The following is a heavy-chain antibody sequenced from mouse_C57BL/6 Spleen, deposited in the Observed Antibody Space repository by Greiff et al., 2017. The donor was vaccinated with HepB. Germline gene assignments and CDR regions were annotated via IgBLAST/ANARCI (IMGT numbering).Heavy chain of an antibody. CDR1: GYTFTSYW. CDR2: IDPNSGGT. D-gene: IGHD2-5*01. J-gene: IGHJ1*03. CDR3: AREESNYEYFDV. Sequence: QVQLKQPGAELVKPGASVKLSCKASGYTFTSYWMHWVKQRPGRGLEWIGRIDPNSGGTKYNEKFKSKATLTVDKPSSTAYMQLSSLTSEDSAVYYCAREESNYEYFDVWGTGTTVTVSS. V-gene: IGHV1-72*01.